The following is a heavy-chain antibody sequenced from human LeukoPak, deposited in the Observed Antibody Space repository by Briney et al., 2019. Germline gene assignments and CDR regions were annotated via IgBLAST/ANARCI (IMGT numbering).Heavy chain of an antibody. Sequence: PSETLSLTCTVSGGSLSGGSYCWSWIRQPAGKGLEGVGRIYTSGSTHYNPSLKSRVTISVDTSQNQFSLKLSSVTAADTAVYYCARGVVVVVANWFDPWGQGTLVTVSS. J-gene: IGHJ5*02. CDR1: GGSLSGGSYC. CDR3: ARGVVVVVANWFDP. D-gene: IGHD2-15*01. V-gene: IGHV4-61*02. CDR2: IYTSGST.